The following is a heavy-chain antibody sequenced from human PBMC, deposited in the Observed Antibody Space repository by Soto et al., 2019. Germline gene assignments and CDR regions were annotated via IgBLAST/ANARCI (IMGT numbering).Heavy chain of an antibody. Sequence: GASVKVSCKASGYTFTSYGISWVRQAPGQGLEWMGWISAYNGNTNYAQKLQGRVTMTTDTSTSTAYMELRSLRSDDTAVYYCARDYYDFWSGYYLYYYYYGMDVWGQGTTVTVSS. CDR1: GYTFTSYG. V-gene: IGHV1-18*01. D-gene: IGHD3-3*01. CDR2: ISAYNGNT. J-gene: IGHJ6*02. CDR3: ARDYYDFWSGYYLYYYYYGMDV.